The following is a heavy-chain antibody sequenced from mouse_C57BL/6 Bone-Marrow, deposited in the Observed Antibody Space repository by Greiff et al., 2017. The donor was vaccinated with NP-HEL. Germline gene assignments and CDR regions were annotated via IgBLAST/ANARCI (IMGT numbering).Heavy chain of an antibody. V-gene: IGHV1-52*01. Sequence: VKLQQPGAELVRPGSSVKLSCKASGYTFTSYWMHWVKQRPIQGLEWIGNIDPSDSETHYNQKFKDKATLTVDKSSSTAYMQLSSLTSEDSAVYYCARSGYYGSSWAWFAYWGQGTLVTVSA. CDR1: GYTFTSYW. D-gene: IGHD1-1*01. J-gene: IGHJ3*01. CDR3: ARSGYYGSSWAWFAY. CDR2: IDPSDSET.